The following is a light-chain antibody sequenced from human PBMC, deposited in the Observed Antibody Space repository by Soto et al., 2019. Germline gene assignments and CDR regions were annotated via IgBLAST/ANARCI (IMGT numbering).Light chain of an antibody. CDR3: QQYGSSPPFT. V-gene: IGKV3-20*01. J-gene: IGKJ3*01. Sequence: IVLTQSPGTLSLTPGERATLSCRASQSVSSSYLAWYQQKPGQAPRLLIYGASSRATGIPDRFSGSESGTDFTLPISRLEPQDSAVYYCQQYGSSPPFTIGPGTKVDIK. CDR1: QSVSSSY. CDR2: GAS.